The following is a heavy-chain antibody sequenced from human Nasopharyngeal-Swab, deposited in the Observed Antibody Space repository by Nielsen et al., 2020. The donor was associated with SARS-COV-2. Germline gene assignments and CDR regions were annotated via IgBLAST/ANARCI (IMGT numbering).Heavy chain of an antibody. CDR1: GGSISSHY. D-gene: IGHD2-15*01. Sequence: SETLSLTCTVSGGSISSHYWSWIRQPPGKGLEWIGYIYYSGSTNYNPSLKSRVTISVDTSKNQFSLKLSSVTAADTAVYYCAREGHTGSVVDYWGQGTLVTVSS. V-gene: IGHV4-59*11. J-gene: IGHJ4*02. CDR2: IYYSGST. CDR3: AREGHTGSVVDY.